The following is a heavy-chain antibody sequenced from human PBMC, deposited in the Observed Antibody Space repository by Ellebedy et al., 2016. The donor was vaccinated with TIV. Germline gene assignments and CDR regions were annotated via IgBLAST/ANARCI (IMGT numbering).Heavy chain of an antibody. Sequence: GESLKISCAASGFTFSYYAMHWVRQAQGTGLEWVAIISYDGRDKYNADSVKGRFTISRDNSKNTLYLEMNSLRAEDTAVYYCAKDLDRNYPGAYFDYWGQGTLVTVSS. CDR3: AKDLDRNYPGAYFDY. V-gene: IGHV3-30*04. CDR2: ISYDGRDK. J-gene: IGHJ4*02. D-gene: IGHD4-11*01. CDR1: GFTFSYYA.